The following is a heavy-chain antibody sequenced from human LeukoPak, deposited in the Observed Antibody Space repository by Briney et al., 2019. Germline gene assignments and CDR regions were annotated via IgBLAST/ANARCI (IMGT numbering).Heavy chain of an antibody. J-gene: IGHJ3*02. CDR3: ASISPDIVVVPAAIGDPDAFDI. D-gene: IGHD2-2*01. Sequence: ASVKVSCKASGYTFTGYYMHWVRQAPGQGLEWMGWINPNSGGTNYAQKFQGRVTMTRDTSISTAYMELSRLRSDDTAVYYCASISPDIVVVPAAIGDPDAFDIWGQGTMVTVSS. V-gene: IGHV1-2*02. CDR2: INPNSGGT. CDR1: GYTFTGYY.